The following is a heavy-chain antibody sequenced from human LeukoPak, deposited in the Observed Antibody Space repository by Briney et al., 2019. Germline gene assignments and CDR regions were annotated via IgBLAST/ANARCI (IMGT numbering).Heavy chain of an antibody. D-gene: IGHD4-17*01. J-gene: IGHJ4*02. CDR3: ARLGDLYGDYGIHDY. V-gene: IGHV5-51*01. Sequence: GESLKISCKGSGYSFISYWIGWVRQMPGKGLEWMGIIYPDDSDTRYSPSFHGQVTISADKSISTAYLQWSSLKASDTAMYYCARLGDLYGDYGIHDYWGQGTLVTVSS. CDR1: GYSFISYW. CDR2: IYPDDSDT.